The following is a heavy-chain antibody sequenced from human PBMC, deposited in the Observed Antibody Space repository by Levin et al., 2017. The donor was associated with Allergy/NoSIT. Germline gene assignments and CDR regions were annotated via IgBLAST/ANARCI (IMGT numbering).Heavy chain of an antibody. CDR1: GFTFSSYA. CDR3: AKDHPWYYYDSSGGYYFDY. D-gene: IGHD3-22*01. CDR2: ISGSGGST. J-gene: IGHJ4*02. Sequence: GGSLRLSCAASGFTFSSYAMSWVRQAPGKGLEWVSAISGSGGSTYYADSVKGRFTISRDNSKNTLYLQMNSLRAEDTAVYYCAKDHPWYYYDSSGGYYFDYWGQGTLVTVSS. V-gene: IGHV3-23*01.